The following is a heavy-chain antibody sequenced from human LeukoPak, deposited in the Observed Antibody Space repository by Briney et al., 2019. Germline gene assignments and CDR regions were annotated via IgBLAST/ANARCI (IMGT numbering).Heavy chain of an antibody. D-gene: IGHD6-13*01. V-gene: IGHV4-59*01. CDR3: ARALRQQLVTGWFDP. J-gene: IGHJ5*02. Sequence: SETLSLTCTVSGDSISSYYWSWIRQPPGGGLEWVGYIYHSGSTNYNPSLKSRVTISVDTSKNQFSLKLISVTAADTAVYYCARALRQQLVTGWFDPWGQGTLVAVSS. CDR2: IYHSGST. CDR1: GDSISSYY.